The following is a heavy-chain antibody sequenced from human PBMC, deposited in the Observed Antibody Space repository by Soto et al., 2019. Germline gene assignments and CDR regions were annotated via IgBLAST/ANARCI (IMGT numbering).Heavy chain of an antibody. J-gene: IGHJ4*02. CDR2: ISSSSTI. V-gene: IGHV3-48*01. CDR1: GFTFSSYS. D-gene: IGHD5-12*01. CDR3: ARDLIVATIGIGY. Sequence: GGSLRLSCAASGFTFSSYSMNWVRQAPGKGLEWVSYISSSSTIYYADSVKGRFTISRDNAKNSLYLQMNSLRAEDTAVYYCARDLIVATIGIGYWGQGTLVTVSS.